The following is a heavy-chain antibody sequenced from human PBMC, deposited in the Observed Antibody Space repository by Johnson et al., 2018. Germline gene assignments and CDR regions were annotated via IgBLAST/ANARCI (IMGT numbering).Heavy chain of an antibody. Sequence: CSYSSGSPNYNPSLKSRVTISADTSKNQFSLKLTSVTAADTAVYFCARDRYCSNGVCSSHDQFDIWGQGTTVTVSS. CDR2: SYSSGSP. J-gene: IGHJ3*02. CDR3: ARDRYCSNGVCSSHDQFDI. D-gene: IGHD2-8*01. V-gene: IGHV4-61*02.